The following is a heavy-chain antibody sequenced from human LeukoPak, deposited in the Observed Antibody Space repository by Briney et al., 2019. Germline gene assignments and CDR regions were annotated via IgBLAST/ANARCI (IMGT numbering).Heavy chain of an antibody. CDR2: IIPILGIA. Sequence: SVKVSCKASGGTFSSYAISWVRQAPGQGLEWMGRIIPILGIANYAQKFQGRVTITADKSTSTAYMELSSLRSEDTAVYYCARETPSSSRTYGMDVWGQGTTVTVSS. D-gene: IGHD6-6*01. V-gene: IGHV1-69*04. CDR3: ARETPSSSRTYGMDV. CDR1: GGTFSSYA. J-gene: IGHJ6*02.